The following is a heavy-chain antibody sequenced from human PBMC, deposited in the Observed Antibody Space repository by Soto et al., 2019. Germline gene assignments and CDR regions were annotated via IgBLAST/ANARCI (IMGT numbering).Heavy chain of an antibody. CDR3: AREDGVVGSSSAFDH. CDR2: VNGRSNYV. D-gene: IGHD1-26*01. J-gene: IGHJ4*02. Sequence: GGSLRLSCVFSGFTFSTYTMNWVRQAPGKGLEWVSSVNGRSNYVYYADSVKGRFTISRDNAKNSLYLQMNRLRAEDTAIYYCAREDGVVGSSSAFDHWGLGTLVTVSS. CDR1: GFTFSTYT. V-gene: IGHV3-21*01.